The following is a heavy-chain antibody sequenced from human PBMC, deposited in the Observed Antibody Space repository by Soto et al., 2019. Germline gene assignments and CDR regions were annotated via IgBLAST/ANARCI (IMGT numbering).Heavy chain of an antibody. V-gene: IGHV3-11*06. CDR2: ISSSSSYT. D-gene: IGHD3-10*01. Sequence: GGSLRLSCAASGFTFSDYYMSWIRQAPGKGLEWVSYISSSSSYTNYADSVKGRFTISRDNAKNSLYLQMNSLRAEDTAVYYCARNYYYGSGSYDPPGGYWGQGTLVTVSS. CDR1: GFTFSDYY. J-gene: IGHJ4*02. CDR3: ARNYYYGSGSYDPPGGY.